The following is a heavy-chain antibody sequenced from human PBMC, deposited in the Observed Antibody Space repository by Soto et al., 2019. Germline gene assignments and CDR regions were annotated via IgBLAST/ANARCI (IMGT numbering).Heavy chain of an antibody. J-gene: IGHJ6*02. CDR2: IYYSGST. CDR3: ARGRFSQDDYSNYVGYYGMDV. CDR1: GGSISSGDYY. D-gene: IGHD4-4*01. V-gene: IGHV4-30-4*01. Sequence: SETLSLTCTVSGGSISSGDYYWSWIRQPPGKGLEWIGYIYYSGSTYYNPSLKSRVTISVDTSKNQFSLKLSSVTAADTAVYYCARGRFSQDDYSNYVGYYGMDVWGQGTTVTVSS.